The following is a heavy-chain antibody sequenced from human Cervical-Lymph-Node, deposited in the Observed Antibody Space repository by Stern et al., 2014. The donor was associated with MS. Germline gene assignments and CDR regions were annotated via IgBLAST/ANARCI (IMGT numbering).Heavy chain of an antibody. CDR3: ARGPNEHWGGNYNSNGMDV. J-gene: IGHJ6*02. V-gene: IGHV1-2*02. CDR2: VNPNSGGT. D-gene: IGHD2-21*01. Sequence: QMQLVESGAEVKKPGASLKVSCKASGYTFTAYYLHWVRQAPGQGLARMGWVNPNSGGTSYAQPSHGRVTMPTENSTSTALFDLCTLTSEDTAFYYCARGPNEHWGGNYNSNGMDVWGQGTTVTVSS. CDR1: GYTFTAYY.